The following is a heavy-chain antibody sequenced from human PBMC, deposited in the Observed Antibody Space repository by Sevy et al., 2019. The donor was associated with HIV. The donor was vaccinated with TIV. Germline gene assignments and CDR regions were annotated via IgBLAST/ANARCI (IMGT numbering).Heavy chain of an antibody. CDR2: IIPIFGTA. Sequence: ASVKVSCKASGGTFSSYAMSWVRQAPGQGLEWMGGIIPIFGTANYAQKFQGRVTITADESTSTAYMELSSLRSEDTAVYYCARSNYYDSSGLSWFDPWGQGTLVTVSS. D-gene: IGHD3-22*01. J-gene: IGHJ5*02. CDR3: ARSNYYDSSGLSWFDP. CDR1: GGTFSSYA. V-gene: IGHV1-69*13.